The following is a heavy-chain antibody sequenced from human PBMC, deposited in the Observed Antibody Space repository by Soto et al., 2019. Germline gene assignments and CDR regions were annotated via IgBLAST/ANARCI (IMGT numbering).Heavy chain of an antibody. J-gene: IGHJ6*02. CDR2: IYYIGST. CDR1: GGSISSYY. D-gene: IGHD3-22*01. Sequence: QVQLQESGPGLVKPSETLSLTCTVSGGSISSYYWSWIRQPPGKGLEWIGSIYYIGSTNYNPSLKGRVTRSVDTSKNQFALLLSSVTAADTAVYYCASNSNGLFGYYYAMDVWGQGTTVTVSS. CDR3: ASNSNGLFGYYYAMDV. V-gene: IGHV4-59*08.